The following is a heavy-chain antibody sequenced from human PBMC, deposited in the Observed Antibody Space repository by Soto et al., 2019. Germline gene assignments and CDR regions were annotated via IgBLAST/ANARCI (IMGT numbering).Heavy chain of an antibody. CDR3: AREGVEAVAGTDTFDI. CDR1: GGSISSYY. Sequence: SETLSLTCTVSGGSISSYYWSWIRQPPGKGLEWIGYIYYSGSTNYNPSLKSRVTISVDTSKNQFSLKLSSVTAADTAVYYCAREGVEAVAGTDTFDIWGQGTMVTVSS. CDR2: IYYSGST. J-gene: IGHJ3*02. V-gene: IGHV4-59*01. D-gene: IGHD6-19*01.